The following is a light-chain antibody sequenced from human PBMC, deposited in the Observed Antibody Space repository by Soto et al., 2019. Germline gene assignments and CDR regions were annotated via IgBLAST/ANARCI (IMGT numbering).Light chain of an antibody. CDR3: QQYKSYWT. Sequence: DIQMTQSPSTLSASVGDRVTITCRASQTISSWLAWYQQKPGKAPKVLIYDASNLEGGVPSRFSGSRSGTEFTLTISSLQPDDFATYYCQQYKSYWTFGQGTKVDIK. CDR2: DAS. CDR1: QTISSW. V-gene: IGKV1-5*01. J-gene: IGKJ1*01.